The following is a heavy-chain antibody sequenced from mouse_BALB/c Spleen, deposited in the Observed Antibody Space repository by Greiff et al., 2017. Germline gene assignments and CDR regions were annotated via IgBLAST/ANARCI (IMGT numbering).Heavy chain of an antibody. CDR1: GFSLTSYG. J-gene: IGHJ3*01. D-gene: IGHD1-1*01. Sequence: VQLVESGPGLVAPSQSLSITCTVSGFSLTSYGVHWVRQPPGKGLEWLGVIWAGGSTNYNSALMSRLSISKDNSKSQVFLKMNSLQTDDTAMYYCAREDYGSRGGFAYWGQGTLVTVSA. CDR3: AREDYGSRGGFAY. V-gene: IGHV2-9*02. CDR2: IWAGGST.